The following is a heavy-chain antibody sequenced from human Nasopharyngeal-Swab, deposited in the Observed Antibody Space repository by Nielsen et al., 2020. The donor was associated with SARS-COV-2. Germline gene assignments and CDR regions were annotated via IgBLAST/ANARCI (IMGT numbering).Heavy chain of an antibody. Sequence: ASVKVSCRASGYTFTSYGISWVRQAPGQGLEWMGWISAYNGNTNYAQKLQGRVTMTTDTSMSTAYMELRSLRSDDTAVYYCARDPGEPGYSSSWYVNYYYYYMDVWGKGTTVTVSS. D-gene: IGHD6-13*01. CDR2: ISAYNGNT. CDR3: ARDPGEPGYSSSWYVNYYYYYMDV. CDR1: GYTFTSYG. V-gene: IGHV1-18*04. J-gene: IGHJ6*03.